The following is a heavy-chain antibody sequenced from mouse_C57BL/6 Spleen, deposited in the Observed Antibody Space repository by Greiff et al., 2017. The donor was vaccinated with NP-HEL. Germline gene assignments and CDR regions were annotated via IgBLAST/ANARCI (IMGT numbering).Heavy chain of an antibody. J-gene: IGHJ1*03. CDR2: IYPGSGNT. CDR1: GYTFTDYY. D-gene: IGHD1-1*01. V-gene: IGHV1-76*01. CDR3: ARDYYGSSYYWYFDV. Sequence: VQLVESGAELVRPGASVKLSCKASGYTFTDYYINWVKQRPGQGLEWIARIYPGSGNTYYNEKFKGKATLTAEKSSSTAYMQLSSLTSEDSAVYFCARDYYGSSYYWYFDVWGTGTTVTVSS.